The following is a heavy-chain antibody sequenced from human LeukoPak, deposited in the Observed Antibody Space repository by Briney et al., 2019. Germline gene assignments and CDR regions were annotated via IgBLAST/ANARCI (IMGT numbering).Heavy chain of an antibody. CDR1: DFNFITYA. CDR2: ISGGGDVT. CDR3: AREYSSGYGFDY. D-gene: IGHD5-18*01. V-gene: IGHV3-23*01. Sequence: GGSLRLSCAASDFNFITYAMSWVRQAPGKGLEWVSTISGGGDVTYYADSVKGRFTISRDNAKNSLYLQMNSLRAEDTAVYYCAREYSSGYGFDYWGRGTPVTVSS. J-gene: IGHJ4*02.